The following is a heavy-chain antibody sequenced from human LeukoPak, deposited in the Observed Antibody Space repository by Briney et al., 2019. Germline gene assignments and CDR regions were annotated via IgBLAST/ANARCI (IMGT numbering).Heavy chain of an antibody. Sequence: AGGSLRLSCAASGFTVSSNYMSWVRQAPGKGLEWVSVIYSGGSTYYADSVKDRFTISRDNSKNTLYLQMNSLRAEDTALYYCASRGTNDFDCWGQGTLVTVSS. J-gene: IGHJ4*02. CDR1: GFTVSSNY. CDR2: IYSGGST. D-gene: IGHD3-16*01. CDR3: ASRGTNDFDC. V-gene: IGHV3-66*01.